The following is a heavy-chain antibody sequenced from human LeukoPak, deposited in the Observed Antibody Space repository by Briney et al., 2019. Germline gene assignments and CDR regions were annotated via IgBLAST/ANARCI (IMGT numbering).Heavy chain of an antibody. CDR1: GGSISSYY. D-gene: IGHD6-19*01. CDR2: IYYSGST. V-gene: IGHV4-59*01. CDR3: ARDELQWLPPYYYYYGMDV. J-gene: IGHJ6*02. Sequence: SETLSLTCTVSGGSISSYYWSWLRQPPGKELEWIGYIYYSGSTNYNPSLKSRVTMSVDTSKNQFSLKLSSVTAADTAVYYCARDELQWLPPYYYYYGMDVWGQGTTVTVSS.